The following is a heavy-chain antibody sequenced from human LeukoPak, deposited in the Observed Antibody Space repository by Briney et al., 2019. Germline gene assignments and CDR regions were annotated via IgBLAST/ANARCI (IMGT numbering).Heavy chain of an antibody. Sequence: PSETLSLTCTVSGGSISSSSYYWGWIRQPPGKGLEWVSVIGGGGAITYYADSVKGRFTVSRDDSKNTLYLQMDSLRAEDTAVYYCAKPVVGTRYFDYWGQGTLVTVSS. CDR1: GGSISSSSYY. J-gene: IGHJ4*02. CDR2: IGGGGAIT. CDR3: AKPVVGTRYFDY. D-gene: IGHD1-26*01. V-gene: IGHV3-23*01.